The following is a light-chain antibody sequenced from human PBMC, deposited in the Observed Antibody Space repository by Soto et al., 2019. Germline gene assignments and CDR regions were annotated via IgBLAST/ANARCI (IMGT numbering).Light chain of an antibody. V-gene: IGKV3-15*01. CDR3: QQYNKWPRT. Sequence: EIVMTQSPGTLSVSPGERATLSCRASQSVGSKLAWYQQKPGQVPRLLIYHVSTRATGVPARFSGSGSVTEFTLSISSLQSEDLAVYYCQQYNKWPRTFGQGTKV. J-gene: IGKJ1*01. CDR1: QSVGSK. CDR2: HVS.